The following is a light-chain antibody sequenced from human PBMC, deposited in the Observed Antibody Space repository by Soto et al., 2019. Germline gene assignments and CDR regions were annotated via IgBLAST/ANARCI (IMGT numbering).Light chain of an antibody. CDR2: GAY. CDR1: QSIDSD. J-gene: IGKJ1*01. V-gene: IGKV3-15*01. Sequence: EIMMTQSPANVSVFPGERATLSCRASQSIDSDLAWYPQKPGHVPRLLIYGAYTRATGVPARFSGSGSATEFTLTILSLQSDDSAVYYCQPGSHWRTFGPGTKVELK. CDR3: QPGSHWRT.